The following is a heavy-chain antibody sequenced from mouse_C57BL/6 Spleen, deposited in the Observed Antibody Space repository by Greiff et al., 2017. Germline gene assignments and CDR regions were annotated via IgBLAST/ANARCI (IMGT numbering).Heavy chain of an antibody. J-gene: IGHJ3*01. CDR2: IDPGNGDT. V-gene: IGHV14-4*01. CDR3: TTVGSYFAY. CDR1: GFTFTDYF. Sequence: EVQLQQSGAELVRPGASVKLSCTASGFTFTDYFMHWVKQRPEQGLEWIGWIDPGNGDTDYASKFQGKATLTADTSSNTAYLQLSSLTSEDTAVYYCTTVGSYFAYWGQGTLVTVSA.